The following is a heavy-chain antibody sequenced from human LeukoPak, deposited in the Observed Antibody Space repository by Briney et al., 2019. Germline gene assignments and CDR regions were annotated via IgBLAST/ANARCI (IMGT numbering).Heavy chain of an antibody. D-gene: IGHD2-15*01. CDR3: ARDNNIVVVVAAYYMDV. CDR2: IKQDGSEK. Sequence: GGSLRLSCGASGFTFSSYWMSWVRQAPGKGLEWVANIKQDGSEKYYVGSVKGRFTISRDNAKNSLYLQMNSLRAEDTAVYYCARDNNIVVVVAAYYMDVWGKGTTVTVSS. V-gene: IGHV3-7*01. CDR1: GFTFSSYW. J-gene: IGHJ6*03.